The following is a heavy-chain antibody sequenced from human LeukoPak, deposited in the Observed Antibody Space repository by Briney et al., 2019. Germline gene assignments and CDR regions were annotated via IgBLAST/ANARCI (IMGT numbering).Heavy chain of an antibody. CDR3: ARDWGGDTEAGVDY. Sequence: PGRSLRLSCAASGFTFDDYAMHWVRQAPGKGLEWVSGISWNSGSIGYADSVKGRFTISRDNAKNSLYLQMNSLRAEDTAVYYCARDWGGDTEAGVDYWGQGTLVTVSS. CDR2: ISWNSGSI. CDR1: GFTFDDYA. J-gene: IGHJ4*02. V-gene: IGHV3-9*01. D-gene: IGHD3-10*01.